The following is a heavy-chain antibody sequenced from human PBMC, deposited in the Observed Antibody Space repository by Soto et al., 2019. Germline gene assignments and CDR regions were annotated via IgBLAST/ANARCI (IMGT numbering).Heavy chain of an antibody. CDR2: IYNTGST. V-gene: IGHV4-59*01. D-gene: IGHD6-13*01. J-gene: IGHJ4*02. Sequence: PSETLSLTCTVSGDSINNYYWSWIRQPPVNRLEWIGYIYNTGSTTYNPSLESRVTMSVDTSKNQFSLKLNSVNAADTAVYYCAKYRRTEAEGFTLDYWGRGTLVTVSS. CDR3: AKYRRTEAEGFTLDY. CDR1: GDSINNYY.